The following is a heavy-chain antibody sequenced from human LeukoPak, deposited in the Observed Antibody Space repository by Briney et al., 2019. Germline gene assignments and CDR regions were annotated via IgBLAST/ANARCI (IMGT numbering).Heavy chain of an antibody. J-gene: IGHJ4*02. CDR1: GFTFSSYS. CDR2: ITWNSASI. D-gene: IGHD6-13*01. V-gene: IGHV3-9*01. Sequence: PGGSLRLSCAASGFTFSSYSMNWVRQAPGKGLEWVSGITWNSASIGYADSVKGRFTISRDNAKNSLYLQMNSLTAEDTAFYYCAKTHGYSSSWYGGFHFEDWGQGTLVTVSS. CDR3: AKTHGYSSSWYGGFHFED.